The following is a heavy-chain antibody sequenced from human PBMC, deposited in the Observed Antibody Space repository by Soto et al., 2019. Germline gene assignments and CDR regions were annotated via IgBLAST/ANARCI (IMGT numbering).Heavy chain of an antibody. CDR2: INHSGST. J-gene: IGHJ5*02. CDR3: ARGKGYCSGGSCYSPLWFDP. V-gene: IGHV4-34*01. CDR1: GGSFSGYY. D-gene: IGHD2-15*01. Sequence: ETLSLTCAVYGGSFSGYYWSWIRQPPGKGLEWIGEINHSGSTNYNPSLKSRVTISVDTSKNQFSLKLSSVTAADTAVYYCARGKGYCSGGSCYSPLWFDPWGQGTLVTVSS.